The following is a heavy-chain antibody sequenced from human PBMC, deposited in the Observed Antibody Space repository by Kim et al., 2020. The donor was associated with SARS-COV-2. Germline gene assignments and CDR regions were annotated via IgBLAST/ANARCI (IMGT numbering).Heavy chain of an antibody. CDR2: INAGNGNT. J-gene: IGHJ4*02. V-gene: IGHV1-3*01. CDR1: GYTFTSYA. CDR3: ARVDDSSGYSYFDY. D-gene: IGHD3-22*01. Sequence: ASVKVSCKASGYTFTSYAMHWVRQAPGQRLEWMGWINAGNGNTKYSQKFQGRVTITRDTSASTAYMELSSLRSEDTAVYYCARVDDSSGYSYFDYWGQGTLVTVSS.